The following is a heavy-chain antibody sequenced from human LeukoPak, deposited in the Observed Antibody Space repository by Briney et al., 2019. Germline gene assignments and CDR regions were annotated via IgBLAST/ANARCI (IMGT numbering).Heavy chain of an antibody. CDR3: ASYNSRDAFNI. CDR1: GFTFSNAW. J-gene: IGHJ3*02. Sequence: GGSLRLSCAASGFTFSNAWMSWVRQAPGKGLEWVGLIRNKLDGGTTDYVAPVKGRFTISGDDSKNTLYLQMNSLKSEDTALYYCASYNSRDAFNIWGQGTMVTVSS. CDR2: IRNKLDGGTT. D-gene: IGHD2/OR15-2a*01. V-gene: IGHV3-15*01.